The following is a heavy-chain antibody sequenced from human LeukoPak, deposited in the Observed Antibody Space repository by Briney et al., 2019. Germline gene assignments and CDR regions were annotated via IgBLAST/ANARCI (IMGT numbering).Heavy chain of an antibody. CDR1: GGSISSYY. Sequence: PSETLSLTCTVSGGSISSYYWSWVRQAPGKGLEWVSVIYSSGSTYYADSVKGRFTISRDNSKNTLYLQMNSLRAEDTAVYYCARALMTDYGGRGWYFDYWGQGTLVTVSS. D-gene: IGHD4-23*01. CDR3: ARALMTDYGGRGWYFDY. J-gene: IGHJ4*02. V-gene: IGHV3-53*01. CDR2: IYSSGST.